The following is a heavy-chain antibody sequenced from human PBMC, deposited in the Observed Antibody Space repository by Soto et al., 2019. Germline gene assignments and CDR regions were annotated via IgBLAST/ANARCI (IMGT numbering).Heavy chain of an antibody. D-gene: IGHD3-3*01. CDR1: GFSFAGYA. Sequence: EVQLWESGGGFVQPGGSLRLSCAATGFSFAGYALTWVRQAPGKGLEWPSAVSGGGASTYYADSVRGRFSISRDVSGNMIYLQLNRLTAGDTATYYCAKTQTFNGYYGGFDAWGQGTRVTVSS. CDR2: VSGGGAST. J-gene: IGHJ4*02. V-gene: IGHV3-23*01. CDR3: AKTQTFNGYYGGFDA.